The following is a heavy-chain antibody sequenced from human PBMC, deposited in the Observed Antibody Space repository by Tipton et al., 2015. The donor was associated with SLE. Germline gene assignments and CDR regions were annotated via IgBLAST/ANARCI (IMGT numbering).Heavy chain of an antibody. CDR2: IFPVFGTP. CDR3: ARGYTSSSFCDY. V-gene: IGHV1-69*01. CDR1: GGPFMSHV. D-gene: IGHD6-6*01. J-gene: IGHJ4*02. Sequence: QSGAEVKKPGSSVKVSCKASGGPFMSHVISWVRQAPGQGLEWMGGIFPVFGTPNYAQKFQGRVTITSDDSTTTAYMELKSLTFDDTAAYYCARGYTSSSFCDYWGQGTLVTVSS.